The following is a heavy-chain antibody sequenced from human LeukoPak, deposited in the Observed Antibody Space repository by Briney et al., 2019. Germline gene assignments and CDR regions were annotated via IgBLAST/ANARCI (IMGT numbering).Heavy chain of an antibody. V-gene: IGHV3-48*01. CDR1: KFTFSDYS. CDR3: TRTPTSGWFRYYFDY. Sequence: PGGSLRLSCAASKFTFSDYSMNWVRQAPGKRLEWVSFISSSSNTIHYADSVKGRFTISRDNAKNSLYLQMNSLRVEDTAVYYCTRTPTSGWFRYYFDYWGQGTLLTVSS. CDR2: ISSSSNTI. D-gene: IGHD6-19*01. J-gene: IGHJ4*02.